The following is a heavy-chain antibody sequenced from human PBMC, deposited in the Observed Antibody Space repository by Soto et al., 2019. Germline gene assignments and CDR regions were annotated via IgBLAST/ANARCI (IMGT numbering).Heavy chain of an antibody. J-gene: IGHJ4*02. Sequence: SETLSLTCTVSGGSISSGGYYWSWIRQHPGKGLEWIGYIYYSGSTYYNPSLRSRFTISVDTSKNQFSLKLSSVTAADTAVYYCARASFDTAMANYWGQGTLVTVSS. D-gene: IGHD5-18*01. V-gene: IGHV4-31*03. CDR1: GGSISSGGYY. CDR2: IYYSGST. CDR3: ARASFDTAMANY.